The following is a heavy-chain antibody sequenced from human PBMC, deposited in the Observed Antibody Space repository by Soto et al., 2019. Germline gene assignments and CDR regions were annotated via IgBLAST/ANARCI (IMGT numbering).Heavy chain of an antibody. Sequence: GASVKVSCKASGGTFSSYAISWVRQAPGQGLEWMGGINPIFGTANYAQKFQGRVTITTDKSISTAYMELSRLRSDDTAVYYCGREPRDSGSYDYWGQGTLVTVSS. CDR3: GREPRDSGSYDY. CDR1: GGTFSSYA. J-gene: IGHJ4*02. D-gene: IGHD1-26*01. V-gene: IGHV1-69*05. CDR2: INPIFGTA.